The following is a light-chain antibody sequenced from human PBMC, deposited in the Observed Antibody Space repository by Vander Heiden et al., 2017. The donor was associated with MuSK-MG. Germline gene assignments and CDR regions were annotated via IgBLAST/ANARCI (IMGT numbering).Light chain of an antibody. Sequence: SYELTQPPSVSVSPGQTASITCSGDKLGDKYVCGYQQKPGQSPVLVMYQDWKRPAGIPERFSGSNSATTANLTISGTQAGDEDYYYCQAWDSNTGVFGTGTKVTVL. J-gene: IGLJ1*01. CDR2: QDW. CDR1: KLGDKY. CDR3: QAWDSNTGV. V-gene: IGLV3-1*01.